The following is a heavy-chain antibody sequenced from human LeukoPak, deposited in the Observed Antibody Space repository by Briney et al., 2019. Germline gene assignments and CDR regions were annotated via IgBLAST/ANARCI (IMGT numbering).Heavy chain of an antibody. Sequence: GGSLRLSCAASGFTFSTYAMNWVRQAPAKGLAWVSTIGGGGPTTDYADSVKDRFTISRDNSKNTLYLQMNSLRAEDTAVYFCARGFLGGTDQYFDSWGQGTLVTVSS. J-gene: IGHJ4*02. CDR3: ARGFLGGTDQYFDS. V-gene: IGHV3-23*01. D-gene: IGHD6-19*01. CDR2: IGGGGPTT. CDR1: GFTFSTYA.